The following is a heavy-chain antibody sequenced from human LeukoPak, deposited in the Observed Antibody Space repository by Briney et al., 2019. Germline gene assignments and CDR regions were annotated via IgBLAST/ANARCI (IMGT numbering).Heavy chain of an antibody. Sequence: PSETLSLTCTVSGGSISSSSYYWGWIRQPPGKGLEWIGSIYYSGSTYYNPSLKSRVTISVDTSKNQFSLKLSSVTAADTAVYYCVRDGYNFGYPDYWGQGTLVTVSS. CDR2: IYYSGST. CDR1: GGSISSSSYY. D-gene: IGHD5-24*01. J-gene: IGHJ4*02. CDR3: VRDGYNFGYPDY. V-gene: IGHV4-39*02.